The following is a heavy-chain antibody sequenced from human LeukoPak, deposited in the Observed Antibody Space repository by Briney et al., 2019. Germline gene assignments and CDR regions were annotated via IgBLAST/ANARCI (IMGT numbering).Heavy chain of an antibody. V-gene: IGHV3-48*01. J-gene: IGHJ4*02. CDR3: ARDLDWAFDY. D-gene: IGHD3-9*01. CDR1: GFSFSSYS. CDR2: ITRDSGII. Sequence: GGSLRLSCAAPGFSFSSYSMNWVRQAPGKGLEWISYITRDSGIISYADSVKCRFTISRDNAKNSLYLQMSSLRAEDTAAYFCARDLDWAFDYWGQGTLVTVSS.